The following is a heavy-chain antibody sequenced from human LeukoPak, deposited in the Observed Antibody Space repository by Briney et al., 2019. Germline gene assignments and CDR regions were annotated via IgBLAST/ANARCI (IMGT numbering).Heavy chain of an antibody. Sequence: GGSLRLSCAASGFTFSSYAMHWVRQAPGKGLEYVSAIGSNGGSTYYANSVKGRFTISRDNSKNTLYLQMGSLRAEDMAVYYCARVSAPNYGSNHRWGYFDLWGRGTLVTVSS. CDR1: GFTFSSYA. J-gene: IGHJ2*01. CDR2: IGSNGGST. V-gene: IGHV3-64*01. D-gene: IGHD3-10*01. CDR3: ARVSAPNYGSNHRWGYFDL.